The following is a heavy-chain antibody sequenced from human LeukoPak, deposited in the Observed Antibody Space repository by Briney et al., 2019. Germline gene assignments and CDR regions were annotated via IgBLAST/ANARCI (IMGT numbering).Heavy chain of an antibody. D-gene: IGHD3-10*01. V-gene: IGHV4-38-2*02. CDR2: IDGSGSS. Sequence: SETLSLTCTVSGYSISSGYLWGWIRQPPGKGLEWIGSIDGSGSSYYNPSLKSRVTISVDTSRNQFSLKLNSVTAADTAVYYCARPRLLYGSGPTLVWGPGTLVTVSS. J-gene: IGHJ4*02. CDR1: GYSISSGYL. CDR3: ARPRLLYGSGPTLV.